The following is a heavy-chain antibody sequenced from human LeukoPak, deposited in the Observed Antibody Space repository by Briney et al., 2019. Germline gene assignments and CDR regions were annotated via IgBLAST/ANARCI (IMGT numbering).Heavy chain of an antibody. CDR2: ITSSGSTI. J-gene: IGHJ6*04. D-gene: IGHD6-19*01. CDR1: GFTFSSYE. CDR3: ARVVSATSGWPYYYYYYGMDV. V-gene: IGHV3-48*03. Sequence: PGGSLRLSCAASGFTFSSYEMNWVRQAPGKGLEWVSYITSSGSTIYYADSVKGRFTISRDNAKNSLYLQMNSLRAEDTAVYYCARVVSATSGWPYYYYYYGMDVWGKGTTVPVSS.